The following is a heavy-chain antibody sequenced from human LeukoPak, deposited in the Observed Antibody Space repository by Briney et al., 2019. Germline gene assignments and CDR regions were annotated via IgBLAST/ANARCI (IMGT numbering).Heavy chain of an antibody. Sequence: GASVKVSCKASGYTFTGYYMHWVRQAPGQGLEWMGWINPNSGGTNYAQKFQGRVTMTRDSSISTAYMELSRLRSDDTAVYYCARYCSSPNSRDYYFDYWGQGTLGTVSS. CDR1: GYTFTGYY. D-gene: IGHD2-2*01. CDR2: INPNSGGT. V-gene: IGHV1-2*02. CDR3: ARYCSSPNSRDYYFDY. J-gene: IGHJ4*02.